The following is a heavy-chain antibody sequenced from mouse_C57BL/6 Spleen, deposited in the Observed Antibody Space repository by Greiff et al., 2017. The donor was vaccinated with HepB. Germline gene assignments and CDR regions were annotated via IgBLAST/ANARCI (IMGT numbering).Heavy chain of an antibody. J-gene: IGHJ4*01. Sequence: EVKLMESGPELVKPGASVKIPCKASGYTFTDYNMDWVKQSHGKSLEWIGDINPNNGGTIYNQKFKGKATLTVDKSSSTAYMELRSLTSEDTAVYYCARGRNYYGSGSYAMDYWGQGTSVTVSS. D-gene: IGHD1-1*01. CDR2: INPNNGGT. V-gene: IGHV1-18*01. CDR1: GYTFTDYN. CDR3: ARGRNYYGSGSYAMDY.